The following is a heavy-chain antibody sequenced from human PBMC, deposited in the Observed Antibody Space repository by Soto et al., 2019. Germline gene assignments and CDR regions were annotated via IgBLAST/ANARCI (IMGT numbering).Heavy chain of an antibody. V-gene: IGHV3-23*01. CDR3: AKDLIDYSNSYFDY. Sequence: LSLSCANSGFSFSNYAMGWVRQAPGKGLEWVAAITSVGYTYYVDSLKGRFTISRDNSKNTLFLQMNSLRAEDTAVYYCAKDLIDYSNSYFDYWGQGTLVTVSS. CDR1: GFSFSNYA. J-gene: IGHJ4*02. CDR2: ITSVGYT. D-gene: IGHD4-4*01.